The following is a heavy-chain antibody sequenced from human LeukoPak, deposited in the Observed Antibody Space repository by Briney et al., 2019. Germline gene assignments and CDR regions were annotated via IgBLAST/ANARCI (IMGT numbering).Heavy chain of an antibody. J-gene: IGHJ6*03. CDR3: ARGYCSSTSCSAPPYYYYYYMDV. CDR2: IIPIFGTA. V-gene: IGHV1-69*05. Sequence: SVKVSCKASGGTFSSYAISWVRQAPGQGLEWMGGIIPIFGTANYAQKFQGRVTITTDESTSTAYMELSSLRSEDTAVYYCARGYCSSTSCSAPPYYYYYYMDVWGKGTTVTVSS. D-gene: IGHD2-2*01. CDR1: GGTFSSYA.